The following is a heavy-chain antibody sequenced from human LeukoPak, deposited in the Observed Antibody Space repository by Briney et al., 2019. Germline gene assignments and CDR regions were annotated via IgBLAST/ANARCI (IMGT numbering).Heavy chain of an antibody. Sequence: GASVKVSCKASGYTFTSYDINWVRQATGQGLEWMGWMNPNSGNTGYAQKFQGRVTITRNTSISTAYMELSSLRSEDTAVYYCARGRDYDFWSGYSDFDYWGQGTLVTVSS. J-gene: IGHJ4*02. V-gene: IGHV1-8*03. CDR1: GYTFTSYD. CDR3: ARGRDYDFWSGYSDFDY. CDR2: MNPNSGNT. D-gene: IGHD3-3*01.